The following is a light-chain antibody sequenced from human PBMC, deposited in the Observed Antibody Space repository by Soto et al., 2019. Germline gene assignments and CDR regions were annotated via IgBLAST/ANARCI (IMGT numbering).Light chain of an antibody. Sequence: DIQMTQSPSSLSASVGDRVIITCQASQDISNYLNWYQQKPGKAPELLIYDASNLETGVPSRFSGSGSGTDFIFTISSLQPDDFATYYCQQFVNLPYTFGQGTKLDIQ. J-gene: IGKJ2*01. V-gene: IGKV1-33*01. CDR1: QDISNY. CDR2: DAS. CDR3: QQFVNLPYT.